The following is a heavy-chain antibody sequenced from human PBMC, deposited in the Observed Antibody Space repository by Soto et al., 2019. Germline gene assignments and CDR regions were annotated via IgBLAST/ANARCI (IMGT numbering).Heavy chain of an antibody. D-gene: IGHD4-4*01. CDR1: GFTFSSYA. J-gene: IGHJ5*02. V-gene: IGHV3-23*01. Sequence: GGSLRLSCAASGFTFSSYAMSWVRQAPGKGLEWVSAISGSGGSTYYADSVKGRFTISRDNSKNTLYLQMNSLRAEDTAVYYCAKGHDHSNYYSVDPWGQGSLVTGSS. CDR3: AKGHDHSNYYSVDP. CDR2: ISGSGGST.